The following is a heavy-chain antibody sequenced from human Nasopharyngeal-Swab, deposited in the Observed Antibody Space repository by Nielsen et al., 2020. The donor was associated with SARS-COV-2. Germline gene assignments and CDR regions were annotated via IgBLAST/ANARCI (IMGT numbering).Heavy chain of an antibody. CDR3: AREAMVRGKPTIYYYYGMDV. Sequence: GGSLRLSCAASGFTFSSYAMHWVRQAPGKGLEWVAVISHDGSNKYYADSVKGRFTISRDNSKNTLYLQMNSLRAEDTAVYYCAREAMVRGKPTIYYYYGMDVWGQGTTVTVSS. CDR2: ISHDGSNK. V-gene: IGHV3-30*04. J-gene: IGHJ6*02. D-gene: IGHD3-10*01. CDR1: GFTFSSYA.